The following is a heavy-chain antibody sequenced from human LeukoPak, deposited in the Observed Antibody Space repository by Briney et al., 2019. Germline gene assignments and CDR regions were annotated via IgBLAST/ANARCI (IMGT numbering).Heavy chain of an antibody. J-gene: IGHJ3*02. CDR2: IKSKTDGGTT. CDR3: TTGSGIAVAVHQAFDI. CDR1: GFTFSNAW. D-gene: IGHD6-19*01. Sequence: GGSLRLSCAASGFTFSNAWMSWVRQAPGKGLEWVGRIKSKTDGGTTDYAAPVKGRFTISRDDSKNTLYLQMNSLKTEDTAVYYCTTGSGIAVAVHQAFDIWGQGTMVTVSS. V-gene: IGHV3-15*01.